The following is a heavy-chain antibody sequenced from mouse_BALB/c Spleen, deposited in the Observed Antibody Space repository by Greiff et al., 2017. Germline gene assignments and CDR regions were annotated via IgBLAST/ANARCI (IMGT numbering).Heavy chain of an antibody. V-gene: IGHV1-87*01. Sequence: VQLQQSGAELARPGASVKLSCKASGYTFTSYWMQWVKQRPGQGLEWIGAIYPGDGDTRYTQKFKGKATLTADKSSSTAYMQLSSLASEDSAVYYCARRIQYYFDYWGQGTTLTVSS. CDR2: IYPGDGDT. CDR1: GYTFTSYW. CDR3: ARRIQYYFDY. J-gene: IGHJ2*01.